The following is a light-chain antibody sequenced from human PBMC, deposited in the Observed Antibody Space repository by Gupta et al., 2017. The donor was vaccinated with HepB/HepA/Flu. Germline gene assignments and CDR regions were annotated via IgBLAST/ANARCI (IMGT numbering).Light chain of an antibody. CDR2: SAS. V-gene: IGKV1-9*01. CDR1: QGISIY. Sequence: DIQLTQSPSFLSASVGDRVTITCRADQGISIYLAWYQYTPGKAPKLLIHSASTLQSGVPSRFSGSASGTEFTLTIRSLQPEDSATYFCQQLSTYPLTFGGGTKLEIK. CDR3: QQLSTYPLT. J-gene: IGKJ4*01.